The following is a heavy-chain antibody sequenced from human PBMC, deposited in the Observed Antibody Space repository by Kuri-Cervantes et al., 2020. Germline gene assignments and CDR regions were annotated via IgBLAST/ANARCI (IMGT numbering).Heavy chain of an antibody. CDR3: ARDPPLKVGATGWFDP. V-gene: IGHV3-66*01. CDR1: GFTFSDYY. D-gene: IGHD1-26*01. J-gene: IGHJ5*02. Sequence: GESLKISCAASGFTFSDYYMSWIRQAPGKGLEWVSVIYSGGSTYYADSVKGRFTISRDNSKNTLYLQMNSLRAEDTAVYYCARDPPLKVGATGWFDPWGQGTLVTVSS. CDR2: IYSGGST.